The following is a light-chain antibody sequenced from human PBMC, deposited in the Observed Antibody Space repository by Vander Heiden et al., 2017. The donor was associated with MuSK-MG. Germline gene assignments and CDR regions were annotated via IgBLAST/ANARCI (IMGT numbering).Light chain of an antibody. CDR2: AAS. CDR1: QSISSY. Sequence: DIQMTQSPSSLSASVGDRVTITCRASQSISSYLNWYQQKPGKAPKLLTYAASSLQSGVPSRFSGSGSGTDFTLTISSLQPEDFATYYCQQSDSTTTWTFGQGTKVEIK. V-gene: IGKV1-39*01. J-gene: IGKJ1*01. CDR3: QQSDSTTTWT.